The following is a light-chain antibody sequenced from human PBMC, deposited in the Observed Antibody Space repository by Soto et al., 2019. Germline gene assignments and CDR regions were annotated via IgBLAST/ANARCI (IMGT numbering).Light chain of an antibody. V-gene: IGKV1-5*03. CDR3: QQYNSYSWT. J-gene: IGKJ1*01. CDR1: QSISSW. CDR2: KAS. Sequence: SRSTPYPSIEDRVTITCRASQSISSWLAWYQQKPGKAPKLLIYKASSLESGVPSRFSGSGSGTEFTLTISSLQPDDFATYYCQQYNSYSWTFGQGTKVDIK.